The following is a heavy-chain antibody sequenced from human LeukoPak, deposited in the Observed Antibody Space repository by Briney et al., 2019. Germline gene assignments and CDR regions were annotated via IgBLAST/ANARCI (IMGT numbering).Heavy chain of an antibody. V-gene: IGHV3-53*05. CDR2: IYSGGST. CDR1: GFAVSTNY. CDR3: ARDQRSESYYPWGWFDP. Sequence: GGSLRLSCAASGFAVSTNYLSWVRQAPGKGLEWVSVIYSGGSTCYADSVKGRFTISRDNSKNTLYLQMNSLRPEDTAVYYCARDQRSESYYPWGWFDPWGQGTLVTVSS. J-gene: IGHJ5*02. D-gene: IGHD1-26*01.